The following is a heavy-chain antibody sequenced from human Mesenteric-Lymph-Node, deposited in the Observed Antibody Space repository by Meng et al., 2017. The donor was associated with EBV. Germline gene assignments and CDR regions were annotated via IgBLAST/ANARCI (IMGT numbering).Heavy chain of an antibody. J-gene: IGHJ2*01. CDR1: GGSISSGG. CDR2: IYYSGST. CDR3: ARESLTGEERYFDL. D-gene: IGHD1-20*01. V-gene: IGHV4-30-4*01. Sequence: QVHRHESGPDLWTPSQPLSLTCAVFGGSISSGGSWIRQPPGKGLEWIGYIYYSGSTYYNPSLKSRVTISVDTSKNQFSLKLSSVTAADTAVYYCARESLTGEERYFDLWGRGTLVTVPS.